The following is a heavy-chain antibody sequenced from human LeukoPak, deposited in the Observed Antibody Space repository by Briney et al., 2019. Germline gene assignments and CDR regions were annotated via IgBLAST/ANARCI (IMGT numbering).Heavy chain of an antibody. CDR2: ISYDGSNK. CDR1: GFTFSSYG. J-gene: IGHJ4*02. V-gene: IGHV3-30*18. Sequence: GGSLRLSCAASGFTFSSYGMHWVRQAPGKGLEWVAVISYDGSNKYYADSVKGRFTISRDNSKNTLYLQMNSLRAEDTAVYYCAKDPLYYYDSSGYYQDGFDYWGQGTLVTVSS. CDR3: AKDPLYYYDSSGYYQDGFDY. D-gene: IGHD3-22*01.